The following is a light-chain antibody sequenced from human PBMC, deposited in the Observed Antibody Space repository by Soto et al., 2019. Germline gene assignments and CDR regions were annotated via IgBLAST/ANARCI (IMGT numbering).Light chain of an antibody. CDR1: SSDIGGNNY. CDR2: EVF. V-gene: IGLV2-8*01. CDR3: SSFGGSKV. Sequence: QSVPTQPPSASGSPGQSVTISCSGSSSDIGGNNYVSWYQQHPGKAPKLLIYEVFKRPSGVPDRFSGSKSGNTASLTVSGLQPEDEADYYCSSFGGSKVFGGGTKVTVL. J-gene: IGLJ3*02.